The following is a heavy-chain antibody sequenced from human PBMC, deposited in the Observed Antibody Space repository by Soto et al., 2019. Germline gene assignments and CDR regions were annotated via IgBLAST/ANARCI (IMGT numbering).Heavy chain of an antibody. V-gene: IGHV4-39*01. CDR1: GGSISSSSYY. J-gene: IGHJ4*02. Sequence: QLQLQESGPGLVKPSETLSLTCTVSGGSISSSSYYWGWIRQPPGKGLEWIGSIYYSGSTYYNPSLKGRVTISVDTSKNQFSLKLSSVPAADTAVYYCARSDGQQYYDILTGYYRGLNYFDYWGQGTLVTVSS. CDR2: IYYSGST. D-gene: IGHD3-9*01. CDR3: ARSDGQQYYDILTGYYRGLNYFDY.